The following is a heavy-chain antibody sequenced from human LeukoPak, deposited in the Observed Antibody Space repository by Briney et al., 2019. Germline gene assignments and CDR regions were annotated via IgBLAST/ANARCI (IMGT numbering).Heavy chain of an antibody. CDR3: ARKGIGSSRYQNMDV. D-gene: IGHD6-25*01. J-gene: IGHJ6*03. V-gene: IGHV3-23*01. CDR1: GFTFSNSA. Sequence: GGSLRLSCAASGFTFSNSAMSWVRQAPGKGPEWVSTISIDGGRTYYADSVKGRFTVSRDTSKNTLYLQMNSLRAEDTAVYYCARKGIGSSRYQNMDVWGKGTTVTVSS. CDR2: ISIDGGRT.